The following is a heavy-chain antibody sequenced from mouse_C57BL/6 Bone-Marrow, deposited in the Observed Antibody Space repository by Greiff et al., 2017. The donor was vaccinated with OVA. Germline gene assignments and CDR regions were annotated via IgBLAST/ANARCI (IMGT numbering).Heavy chain of an antibody. CDR1: GYTFTSYW. J-gene: IGHJ2*01. Sequence: QVQLQQPGTELVKPGASVKLSCKASGYTFTSYWMHWVKQRPGQGLEWIGNINPSNGGTNYNEKFKSKVTLTVDKSSSTAYMQLSSLTSEDSAVYYCARYPYYYGSRRYYFDYWGQGTTLTVSS. CDR3: ARYPYYYGSRRYYFDY. V-gene: IGHV1-53*01. D-gene: IGHD1-1*01. CDR2: INPSNGGT.